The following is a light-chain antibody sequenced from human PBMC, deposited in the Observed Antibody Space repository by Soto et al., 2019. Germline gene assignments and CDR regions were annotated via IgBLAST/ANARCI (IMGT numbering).Light chain of an antibody. V-gene: IGKV3-15*01. J-gene: IGKJ4*01. CDR3: EQYHSWPIT. CDR2: RAS. CDR1: QNIGSN. Sequence: EIVMTQSPLTLSVSPGESATLSCRASQNIGSNLAWYQQKPGQDPRLLIYRASTRATGIPATFSGSGSGTELTLTISSLQSEDFAVYHCEQYHSWPITFGGGTKVEI.